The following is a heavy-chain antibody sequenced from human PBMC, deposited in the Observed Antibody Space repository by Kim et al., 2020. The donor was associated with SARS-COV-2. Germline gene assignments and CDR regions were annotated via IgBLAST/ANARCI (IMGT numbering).Heavy chain of an antibody. D-gene: IGHD5-18*01. CDR1: GGSISSSSYY. CDR2: IYYSGNT. CDR3: ARLQGWIQLWYFDY. J-gene: IGHJ4*01. V-gene: IGHV4-39*01. Sequence: SETLSLTCTVSGGSISSSSYYWGWIRQPPGKGLEWIGSIYYSGNTYYNPSLKSRVTISVDTSKNQFSLKLSSVTAADTAVYYCARLQGWIQLWYFDYWG.